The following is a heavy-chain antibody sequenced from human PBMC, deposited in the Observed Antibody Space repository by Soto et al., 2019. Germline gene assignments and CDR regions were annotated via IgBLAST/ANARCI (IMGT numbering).Heavy chain of an antibody. CDR3: ARGGCTKTSCFILDY. CDR1: GFTFSNYW. D-gene: IGHD2-2*01. V-gene: IGHV3-74*01. Sequence: EVQLVESGGGLVQPGGSLRLSCAASGFTFSNYWMLWVRQAPGKGLVWVSHINTDGSSATYTDSVKGRFTISRDNAKNTVYLQIHSLRAEDTAVYYCARGGCTKTSCFILDYWGQGTLATVSS. J-gene: IGHJ4*02. CDR2: INTDGSSA.